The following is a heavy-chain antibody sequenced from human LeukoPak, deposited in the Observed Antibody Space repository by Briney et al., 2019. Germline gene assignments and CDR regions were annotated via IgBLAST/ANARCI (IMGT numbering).Heavy chain of an antibody. J-gene: IGHJ5*02. CDR1: GFPFSSYA. CDR3: AKGHYESGTYLRCFDP. CDR2: VSGSGSST. Sequence: GGSLRLSCAASGFPFSSYAMNWVRQAPGKGLEWVSTVSGSGSSTNHADSVKGRFTISRDNSKNTLYLQMNSLRAEDTAVYYCAKGHYESGTYLRCFDPWGQGTLVTVSS. D-gene: IGHD3-10*01. V-gene: IGHV3-23*01.